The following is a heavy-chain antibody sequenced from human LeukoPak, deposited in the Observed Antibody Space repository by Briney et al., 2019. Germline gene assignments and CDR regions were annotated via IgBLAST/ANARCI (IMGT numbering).Heavy chain of an antibody. D-gene: IGHD4-11*01. CDR3: ARLRGNYFPDY. Sequence: SETLSLTCTVSGGAMSGYYWTWIRQSPGRRLEWIVYIHYSGSTNYNPSLKSRVTISVDTSKNQFSLRLNSVTAADTAVYYCARLRGNYFPDYWGQGTLVTVSS. CDR1: GGAMSGYY. J-gene: IGHJ4*02. CDR2: IHYSGST. V-gene: IGHV4-59*01.